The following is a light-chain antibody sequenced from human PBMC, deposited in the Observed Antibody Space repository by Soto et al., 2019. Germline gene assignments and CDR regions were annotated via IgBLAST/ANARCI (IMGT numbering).Light chain of an antibody. Sequence: SVLTQPTSVSGSPGQSITISCTGNHNDIVTYDYVSWYQQHPGRAPRLLIYGVTTRPSGISDRFSASKSGLTASLTISGLQTEDEDDYYCSSFTSDRIYVFGPGTKVTVL. CDR2: GVT. CDR3: SSFTSDRIYV. V-gene: IGLV2-14*03. J-gene: IGLJ1*01. CDR1: HNDIVTYDY.